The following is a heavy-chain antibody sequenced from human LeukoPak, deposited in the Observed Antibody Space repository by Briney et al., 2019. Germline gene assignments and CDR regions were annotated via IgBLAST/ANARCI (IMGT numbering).Heavy chain of an antibody. CDR3: TRETPSRYFDY. CDR1: GYTLTSYD. J-gene: IGHJ4*02. V-gene: IGHV1-8*01. D-gene: IGHD4-23*01. CDR2: MIPNSGRT. Sequence: ASVKVSCKASGYTLTSYDINWVRQATGQGLEWMGWMIPNSGRTGYSQKFQGRITITRNTSISTAYMELSSLRSEDTAVYYCTRETPSRYFDYWGQGTLVTVSS.